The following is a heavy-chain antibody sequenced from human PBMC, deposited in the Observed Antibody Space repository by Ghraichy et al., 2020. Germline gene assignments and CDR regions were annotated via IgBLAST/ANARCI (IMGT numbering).Heavy chain of an antibody. V-gene: IGHV3-48*03. CDR3: ARTGLYGSGWLLGNYYGMDV. J-gene: IGHJ6*02. D-gene: IGHD6-19*01. Sequence: LSLTCAASGFTFSSYEMNWVRQAPGKGLEWVSYISSSGSSIYYADSVKGRFTISRDNAKNSLSLQMNSLRAEDTAAYYCARTGLYGSGWLLGNYYGMDVWGQGTTVTVSS. CDR1: GFTFSSYE. CDR2: ISSSGSSI.